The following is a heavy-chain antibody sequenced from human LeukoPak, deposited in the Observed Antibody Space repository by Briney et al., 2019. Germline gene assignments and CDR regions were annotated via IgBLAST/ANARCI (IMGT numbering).Heavy chain of an antibody. CDR1: GGTFSSYA. CDR3: ARDRYTYSSGWYGLADY. J-gene: IGHJ4*02. Sequence: SVKVSCKASGGTFSSYAISWVRQAPGQGLEWMGRIIPILGIANYAQKFQGRVTITADKSTSTAYMELSSLRSEDTAVYYCARDRYTYSSGWYGLADYWGQGTLVTVSS. CDR2: IIPILGIA. D-gene: IGHD6-19*01. V-gene: IGHV1-69*04.